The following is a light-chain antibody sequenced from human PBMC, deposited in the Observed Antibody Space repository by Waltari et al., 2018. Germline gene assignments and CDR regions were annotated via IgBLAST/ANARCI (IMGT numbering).Light chain of an antibody. CDR2: DVR. CDR1: SGDVGDYNY. V-gene: IGLV2-11*01. J-gene: IGLJ2*01. CDR3: CSRAGSSVV. Sequence: QSALTQPRSVSGSPGQSVTISCTGTSGDVGDYNYVSWYQEQPGKAPRLTIYDVRERPSGGPDRVSASKSGNTASLTISGLQAEDEGSYHCCSRAGSSVVFGGGTKLTVL.